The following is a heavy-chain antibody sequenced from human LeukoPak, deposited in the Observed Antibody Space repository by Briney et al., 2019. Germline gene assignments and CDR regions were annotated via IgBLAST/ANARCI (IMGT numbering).Heavy chain of an antibody. CDR3: AKGEYSSGYYGY. Sequence: GGSLRLSCAASGFTFSSYAMSWVRQAPGKGLEWVSAISGSGGSTYYADSVKGWFTISRDNSKNTLYLQMNSLRAEDTAVYYCAKGEYSSGYYGYWGQGTLVTVSS. D-gene: IGHD3-22*01. CDR2: ISGSGGST. J-gene: IGHJ4*02. CDR1: GFTFSSYA. V-gene: IGHV3-23*01.